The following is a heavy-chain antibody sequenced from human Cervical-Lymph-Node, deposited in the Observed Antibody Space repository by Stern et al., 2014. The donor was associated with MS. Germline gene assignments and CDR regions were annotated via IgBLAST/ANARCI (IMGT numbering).Heavy chain of an antibody. D-gene: IGHD3-22*01. V-gene: IGHV1-58*01. CDR1: GFTFTSSA. Sequence: VQLVQSGPEVKKPGTSVKVSCKASGFTFTSSAVQWVRQARGQRLEWIGWTVVGSGNTNYAQKFQERVTITRDMSTSTAYMELSSLRSEDTAVYYCAAEPMYYSDSVGAFDIWGQGTMVTVSS. CDR3: AAEPMYYSDSVGAFDI. CDR2: TVVGSGNT. J-gene: IGHJ3*02.